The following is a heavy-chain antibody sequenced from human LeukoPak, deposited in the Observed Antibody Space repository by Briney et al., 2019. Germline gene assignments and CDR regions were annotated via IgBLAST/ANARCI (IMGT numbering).Heavy chain of an antibody. CDR2: IYYSGST. D-gene: IGHD2-15*01. CDR1: GGSISSYY. V-gene: IGHV4-59*01. CDR3: ARVDCSGGSCYSNY. Sequence: SETLSLICTVSGGSISSYYWSWIRQPPGKGLEWIGYIYYSGSTNYNPSLKSRVTISVDTSKNQFSLKLSSVTAADTAVYYCARVDCSGGSCYSNYWGQGTLVTVSS. J-gene: IGHJ4*02.